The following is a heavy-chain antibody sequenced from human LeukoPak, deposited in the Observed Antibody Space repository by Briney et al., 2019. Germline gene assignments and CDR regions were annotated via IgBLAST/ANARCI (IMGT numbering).Heavy chain of an antibody. CDR1: GFTFSSYA. CDR3: ARDLWDYYDSSGYYYYYGMDV. CDR2: MSGRGGST. J-gene: IGHJ6*02. V-gene: IGHV3-23*01. D-gene: IGHD3-22*01. Sequence: PGGSLRLSCAASGFTFSSYAMSWVRQAPGTGLEWVSTMSGRGGSTYYTDSVQGRFTISRDNSKSTLYLQMNSLRAEDTAGYYCARDLWDYYDSSGYYYYYGMDVWGQGTTVTVSS.